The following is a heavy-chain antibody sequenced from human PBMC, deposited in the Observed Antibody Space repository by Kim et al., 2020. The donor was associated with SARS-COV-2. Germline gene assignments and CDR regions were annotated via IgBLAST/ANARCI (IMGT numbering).Heavy chain of an antibody. CDR1: GASFSDYY. CDR3: ARGWRRMVRGALGRDTNYHPSYGVDV. J-gene: IGHJ6*02. CDR2: IDDRGST. D-gene: IGHD3-10*01. V-gene: IGHV4-34*01. Sequence: SETLSLTCAIDGASFSDYYWIWIRQSPGEGLEWLGEIDDRGSTNYKSSLKRRLNVSVDRSRNHLSLTLSSVTAADTGVYFCARGWRRMVRGALGRDTNYHPSYGVDVWGQGTTVMVSS.